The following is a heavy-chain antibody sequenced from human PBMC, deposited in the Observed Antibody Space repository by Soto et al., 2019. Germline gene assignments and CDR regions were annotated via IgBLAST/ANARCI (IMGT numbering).Heavy chain of an antibody. Sequence: EVQLVESGGGLVQPGGSLRLSCTASGFTFSDSWMTWVRQAPGKGLEWVARIKPDESEKKYADSVKGRFSISRDNAKNFMYLQMDSLRGEDTAVYYCVRGGSNYASWGQGTLVTVSS. CDR3: VRGGSNYAS. V-gene: IGHV3-7*01. D-gene: IGHD4-4*01. J-gene: IGHJ5*02. CDR2: IKPDESEK. CDR1: GFTFSDSW.